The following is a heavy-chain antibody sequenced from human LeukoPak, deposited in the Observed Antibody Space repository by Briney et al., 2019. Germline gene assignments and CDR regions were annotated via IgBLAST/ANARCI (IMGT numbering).Heavy chain of an antibody. D-gene: IGHD6-19*01. CDR1: GGSISSYY. V-gene: IGHV4-59*08. CDR3: ARGAEQWLGHWYFDL. Sequence: SETLSLTCTVSGGSISSYYWSWIRQPPGKGLEWIGYIYYSGSTNYNPSLKSRVTISVDTSKNQFSLKLSSVTAADTAVYYCARGAEQWLGHWYFDLWGRGTLVTVSS. CDR2: IYYSGST. J-gene: IGHJ2*01.